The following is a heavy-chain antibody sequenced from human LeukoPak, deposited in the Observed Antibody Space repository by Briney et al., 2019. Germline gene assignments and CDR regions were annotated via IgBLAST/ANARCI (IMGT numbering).Heavy chain of an antibody. V-gene: IGHV4-39*01. CDR1: GGSISSYY. CDR3: ARQRQTERGYFDY. Sequence: PSETLSLTCTVSGGSISSYYWSWIRQPPGKGLEWIGSIYYSGSTYYNPSLKSRVTISVDTSKNQFSLKLSSVTAADTAVYYCARQRQTERGYFDYWGQGTLVTVSS. D-gene: IGHD1-1*01. CDR2: IYYSGST. J-gene: IGHJ4*02.